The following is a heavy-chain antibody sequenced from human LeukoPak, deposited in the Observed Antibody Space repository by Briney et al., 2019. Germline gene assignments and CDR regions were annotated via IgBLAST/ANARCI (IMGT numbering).Heavy chain of an antibody. D-gene: IGHD3-10*01. Sequence: SETPSLTCGVYGGSFSGYYWSWVRQSPGKGLEWIGEIDQSGSTNYNPSLKSRVTITIDTSKNQFSLKLNSVTAADTAVYYCAINDGSGSYYKSDYWGQGTLVTVSS. J-gene: IGHJ4*02. CDR1: GGSFSGYY. V-gene: IGHV4-34*01. CDR2: IDQSGST. CDR3: AINDGSGSYYKSDY.